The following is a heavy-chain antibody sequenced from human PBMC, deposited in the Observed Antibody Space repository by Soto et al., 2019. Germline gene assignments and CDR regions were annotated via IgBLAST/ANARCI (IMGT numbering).Heavy chain of an antibody. J-gene: IGHJ4*02. CDR3: ARAHLDIVSTITPPLSDY. Sequence: QVQLQESGPGLVKPSQTLSLTCTVSGGSISSGGYYWGWIRQHPGKGLEWIGYIYHSGTTYYNPSLKSRLSISVDTSKNQFSLNLSSVTAADTAVYHCARAHLDIVSTITPPLSDYWGQGARVTVSS. CDR2: IYHSGTT. V-gene: IGHV4-31*03. CDR1: GGSISSGGYY. D-gene: IGHD5-12*01.